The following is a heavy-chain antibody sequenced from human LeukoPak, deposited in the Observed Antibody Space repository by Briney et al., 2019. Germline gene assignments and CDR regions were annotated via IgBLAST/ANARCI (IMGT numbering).Heavy chain of an antibody. V-gene: IGHV3-48*02. J-gene: IGHJ4*02. CDR2: ISSSSATI. CDR3: AGLYTNKWDY. Sequence: GGSLRLSCAASGFTFSDYSMNWFRQAPGKGLEWVSYISSSSATIYYADSVKGRFTISRDNAQNSLFLQMNSLRDEDTAVYYCAGLYTNKWDYWGQGTLVTVSS. CDR1: GFTFSDYS. D-gene: IGHD2-2*02.